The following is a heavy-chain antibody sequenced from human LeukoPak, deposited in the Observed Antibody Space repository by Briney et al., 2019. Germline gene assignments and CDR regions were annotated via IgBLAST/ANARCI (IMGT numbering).Heavy chain of an antibody. Sequence: GGSLRLSCAASGFTFSSYSMNWVRQAPGKGLEWVSAISGSGGSTYYADSVKGRFTISRDNSKNTLYLQMNSLRAEDTAVYYCAKDLAIVLMVYATPGEYYGMDVWGQGTTVTVSS. D-gene: IGHD2-8*01. CDR2: ISGSGGST. CDR1: GFTFSSYS. CDR3: AKDLAIVLMVYATPGEYYGMDV. J-gene: IGHJ6*02. V-gene: IGHV3-23*01.